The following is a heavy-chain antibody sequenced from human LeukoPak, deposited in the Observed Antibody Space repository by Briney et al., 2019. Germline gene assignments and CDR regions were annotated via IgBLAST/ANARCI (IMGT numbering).Heavy chain of an antibody. CDR3: AKTMLYYYYMDV. J-gene: IGHJ6*03. CDR2: ISSSSSTI. CDR1: GFTFSSYS. V-gene: IGHV3-48*01. Sequence: GGSLRLSCAASGFTFSSYSMNWVRQAPGKGLEWVSYISSSSSTIYYADSVKGRFTISRDNAKNSLYLQMNSLRAEDTAVYYCAKTMLYYYYMDVWGKGTTVTVSS. D-gene: IGHD3-10*02.